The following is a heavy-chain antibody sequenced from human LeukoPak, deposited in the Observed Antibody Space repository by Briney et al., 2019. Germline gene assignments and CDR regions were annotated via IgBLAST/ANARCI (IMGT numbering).Heavy chain of an antibody. Sequence: ASVKVSCKASGYTFTSYGISWVRQAPGQGLEWMGWINPNSGGTNYAQKFQGRVTMTRDTSISTAYMELSRLRSDDTAVYYCARDLLGGTIPFDYWGQGTLVTVSS. CDR1: GYTFTSYG. V-gene: IGHV1-2*02. D-gene: IGHD2-15*01. CDR3: ARDLLGGTIPFDY. CDR2: INPNSGGT. J-gene: IGHJ4*02.